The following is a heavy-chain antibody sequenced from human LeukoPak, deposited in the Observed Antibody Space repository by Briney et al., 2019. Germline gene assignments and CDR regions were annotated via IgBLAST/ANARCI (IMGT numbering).Heavy chain of an antibody. V-gene: IGHV3-30-3*01. CDR2: ISYDGNNK. CDR3: ARDVEMATISFYYYYYAMDV. J-gene: IGHJ6*02. CDR1: GFTFSTYA. D-gene: IGHD5-24*01. Sequence: GGSLRLSCAASGFTFSTYAMSWVRQAPGKGLEWVAVISYDGNNKYYADSVKGRFTISRDNSKNTLYLQMNSLRAEDTAVYYCARDVEMATISFYYYYYAMDVWGQGTTVTVSS.